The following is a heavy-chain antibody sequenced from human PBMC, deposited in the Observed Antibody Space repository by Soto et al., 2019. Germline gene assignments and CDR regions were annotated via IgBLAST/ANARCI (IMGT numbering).Heavy chain of an antibody. CDR2: IWFDGSNK. CDR1: GFTFSSYG. CDR3: ARDHDLWSNMYYYYMDV. D-gene: IGHD3-3*01. Sequence: QVQLVESGGRVVQPGRSLRLSCEASGFTFSSYGMHWVRQAPGKGLEWVAVIWFDGSNKYYADSVKVRFTISRDNSKNTMYLQMDSPRAEDTAVYYCARDHDLWSNMYYYYMDVWGKGTTVTVSS. J-gene: IGHJ6*03. V-gene: IGHV3-33*01.